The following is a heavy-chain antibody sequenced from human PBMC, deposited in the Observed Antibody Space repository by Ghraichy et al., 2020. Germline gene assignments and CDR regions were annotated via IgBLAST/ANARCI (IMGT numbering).Heavy chain of an antibody. CDR1: GFTFSSYW. J-gene: IGHJ5*02. CDR2: IKQDGSEK. Sequence: GESLNISCAASGFTFSSYWMSWVRQAPGKGLEWVANIKQDGSEKYYVDSVKGRFTISRDNAKNSLYLQMNSLRAEDTAVYYCARDYGGNPNWFDPWGQGTLVTVSS. CDR3: ARDYGGNPNWFDP. D-gene: IGHD4-23*01. V-gene: IGHV3-7*01.